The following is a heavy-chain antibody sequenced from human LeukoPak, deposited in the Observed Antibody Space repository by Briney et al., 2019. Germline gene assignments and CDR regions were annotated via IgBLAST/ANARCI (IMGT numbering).Heavy chain of an antibody. CDR1: GGSFSGYY. V-gene: IGHV4-34*01. Sequence: SETLSLTCAVYGGSFSGYYWSWIRQPPGKGLEWIGEINHSGSTNYNPSLKSRVTISVDTSKNQFSQKLSSVTAADTAVYYCARGVDYYGVWGQGTLVTVSS. J-gene: IGHJ4*02. CDR3: ARGVDYYGV. D-gene: IGHD3-10*01. CDR2: INHSGST.